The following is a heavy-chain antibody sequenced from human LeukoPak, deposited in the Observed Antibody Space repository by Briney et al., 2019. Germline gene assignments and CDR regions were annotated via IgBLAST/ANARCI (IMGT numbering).Heavy chain of an antibody. CDR1: GYTFTGYS. V-gene: IGHV3-74*01. CDR3: ARSGAPTPDY. CDR2: IDSDGSST. J-gene: IGHJ4*02. D-gene: IGHD2-15*01. Sequence: SCKASGYTFTGYSMHWVRQAPGKGLEWVSRIDSDGSSTIYADSVKGRFTISRDNAKNTLNLQMNSLRAEDTALYYCARSGAPTPDYWGQGTLVIVSS.